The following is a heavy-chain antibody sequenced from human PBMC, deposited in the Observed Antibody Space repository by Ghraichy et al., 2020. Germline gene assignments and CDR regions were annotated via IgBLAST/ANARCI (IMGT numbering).Heavy chain of an antibody. CDR1: GGSISSNGYY. CDR3: ARGQWLGH. J-gene: IGHJ4*02. Sequence: SETLSLTCTVSGGSISSNGYYWGWIRQPPGKELEWIGNIYNSGSTNYNPSLKSRLIISVDTSKNQFSLRLSSVTAADTAVYYCARGQWLGHWGQGTLVIVSS. D-gene: IGHD6-19*01. CDR2: IYNSGST. V-gene: IGHV4-39*01.